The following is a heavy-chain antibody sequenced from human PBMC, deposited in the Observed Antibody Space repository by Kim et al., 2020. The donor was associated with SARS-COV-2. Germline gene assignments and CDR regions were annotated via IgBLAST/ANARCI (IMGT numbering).Heavy chain of an antibody. CDR1: GGSVSSGSYY. V-gene: IGHV4-61*01. J-gene: IGHJ4*02. Sequence: SETLSLTCTVSGGSVSSGSYYWSWIRQPPGKGLEWIGYIYYSGSTNYNPSLKSRVTISVDTSKNQFSLKLSSVTAADTAVYYCARATDDSSGYSFDYWGQGTLVTVSS. CDR3: ARATDDSSGYSFDY. D-gene: IGHD3-22*01. CDR2: IYYSGST.